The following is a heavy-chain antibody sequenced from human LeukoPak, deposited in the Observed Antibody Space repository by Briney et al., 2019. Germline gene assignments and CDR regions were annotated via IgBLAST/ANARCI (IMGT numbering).Heavy chain of an antibody. CDR1: GLTFVKHY. CDR2: ISTDGTTA. V-gene: IGHV3-74*01. J-gene: IGHJ4*02. D-gene: IGHD2-15*01. CDR3: GSSEGGYIDY. Sequence: GGSLRLSCAASGLTFVKHYLHWVRHAPGKGLLWVSRISTDGTTALYADSVRGRFTISRDNAKNTLYLQMNSLRGEDTAVYYCGSSEGGYIDYWGQGTLVTVSS.